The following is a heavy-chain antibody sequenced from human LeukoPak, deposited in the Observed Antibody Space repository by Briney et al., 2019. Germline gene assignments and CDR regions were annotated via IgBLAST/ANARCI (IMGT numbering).Heavy chain of an antibody. J-gene: IGHJ3*02. Sequence: GGSLRLSCAASGFTLDDYGMSWGRHAPGKGLEWGSGINWNGGSTNYAESVKGRFTSSRDNANTSLYLQMNSLRAEDTALYHCARRDTAMVRGMTFDIWGQGTMVTVSS. CDR2: INWNGGST. CDR3: ARRDTAMVRGMTFDI. D-gene: IGHD5-18*01. CDR1: GFTLDDYG. V-gene: IGHV3-20*01.